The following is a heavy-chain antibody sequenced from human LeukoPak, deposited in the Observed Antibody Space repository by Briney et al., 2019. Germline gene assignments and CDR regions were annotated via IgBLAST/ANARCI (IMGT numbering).Heavy chain of an antibody. J-gene: IGHJ5*02. V-gene: IGHV4-39*07. CDR1: GGSISSSSYY. CDR3: ARGPRPKTSGWYWVHNWFDP. Sequence: SETLSLTRTVSGGSISSSSYYWGWIRQPPGKGLEWIGSIYYSGSTYYNPSLKSRVTISVDTSKNQFSLKLSSVTAADPAVYYSARGPRPKTSGWYWVHNWFDPWGQGTLVTVSS. CDR2: IYYSGST. D-gene: IGHD6-19*01.